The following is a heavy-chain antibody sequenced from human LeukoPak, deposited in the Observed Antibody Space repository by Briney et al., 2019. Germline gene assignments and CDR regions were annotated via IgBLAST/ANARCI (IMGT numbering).Heavy chain of an antibody. CDR2: ISSSSSYI. J-gene: IGHJ4*02. Sequence: GGSLRLSCAASGFTFSSYSMNRVRQAPGKGLEWVSSISSSSSYIYYADSVKGRFTISRDNAKNSLYLQMNSLRAEDTAVYYCAASYDSSGYYPTYYSDYWGQGTLVTVSS. V-gene: IGHV3-21*01. CDR3: AASYDSSGYYPTYYSDY. CDR1: GFTFSSYS. D-gene: IGHD3-22*01.